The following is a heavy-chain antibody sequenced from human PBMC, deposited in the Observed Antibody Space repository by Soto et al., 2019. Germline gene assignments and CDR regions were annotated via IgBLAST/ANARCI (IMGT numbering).Heavy chain of an antibody. V-gene: IGHV1-69*06. CDR3: ARETGHIVVVINRAVDNWFDP. J-gene: IGHJ5*02. Sequence: QVQLVQSGAEVKKPGSSVKVSCKASGGTFSSYAISWVRQAPGQGLEWMRGIIPIFGTANYAQKFQGRVTITADKSTSTAYMELSSLRSEDTAVYYCARETGHIVVVINRAVDNWFDPWGQGTLVTVSS. CDR1: GGTFSSYA. D-gene: IGHD3-22*01. CDR2: IIPIFGTA.